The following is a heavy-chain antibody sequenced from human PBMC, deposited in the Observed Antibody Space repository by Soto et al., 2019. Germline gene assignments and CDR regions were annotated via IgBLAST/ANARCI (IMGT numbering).Heavy chain of an antibody. CDR2: IYYSGST. CDR3: ARDTWSTYYYYGMDV. CDR1: GGSVSSGSYY. D-gene: IGHD1-1*01. V-gene: IGHV4-61*01. J-gene: IGHJ6*02. Sequence: PSETLSLTCTVSGGSVSSGSYYWSWIRQPPGKGLEWIGYIYYSGSTNYNPSLKSRVTISVDTSKNQFSLKLSSVTAADTAVYYCARDTWSTYYYYGMDVWGQGTTVTVSS.